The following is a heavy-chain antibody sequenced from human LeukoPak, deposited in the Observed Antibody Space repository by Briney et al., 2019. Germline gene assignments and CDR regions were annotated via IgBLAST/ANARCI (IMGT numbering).Heavy chain of an antibody. CDR2: TYYRSKWYN. Sequence: SQTLSLTCAISGDSVSSNSAAWNWIRQSPSRGLEWLGRTYYRSKWYNDYAVSVKSRITIDPDTSRNQFSLQLNSVTPEDTAVYYSASEIASSYAFDIWGQGTMVTVSS. V-gene: IGHV6-1*01. D-gene: IGHD2-21*01. CDR1: GDSVSSNSAA. J-gene: IGHJ3*02. CDR3: ASEIASSYAFDI.